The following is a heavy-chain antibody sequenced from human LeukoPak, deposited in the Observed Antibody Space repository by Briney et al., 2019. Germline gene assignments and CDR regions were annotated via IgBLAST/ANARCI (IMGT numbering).Heavy chain of an antibody. CDR2: IYYSGST. CDR1: GGSISSGGYY. J-gene: IGHJ5*01. CDR3: ASPGSYSGYDYRFDS. V-gene: IGHV4-31*03. D-gene: IGHD5-12*01. Sequence: SQTLSLTCTVSGGSISSGGYYWSWIRQHPGKGLEWIGYIYYSGSTYYNPSLKSRVTISVDTSKNQFSLKLSSVTAADTAVYYCASPGSYSGYDYRFDSWGQGTLVTVSS.